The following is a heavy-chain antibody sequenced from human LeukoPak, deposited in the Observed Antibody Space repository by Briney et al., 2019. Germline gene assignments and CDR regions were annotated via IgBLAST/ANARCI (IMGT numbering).Heavy chain of an antibody. CDR1: GYTLTELS. D-gene: IGHD3-3*01. CDR2: FDPEDGET. Sequence: ASVKVSCKVSGYTLTELSMHWVRQAPGKGLEWMGGFDPEDGETIYAQKFQGRVTMTEDTSTDTAYMELSSLRSEDTAVYYCATALGDFWSGYTLYYLDYWGQGTLVTVSS. V-gene: IGHV1-24*01. J-gene: IGHJ4*02. CDR3: ATALGDFWSGYTLYYLDY.